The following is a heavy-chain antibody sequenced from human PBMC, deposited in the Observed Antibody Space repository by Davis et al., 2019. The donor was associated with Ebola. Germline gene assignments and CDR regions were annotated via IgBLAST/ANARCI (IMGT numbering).Heavy chain of an antibody. J-gene: IGHJ6*02. CDR2: INHSGST. D-gene: IGHD6-19*01. CDR3: ARGLSHSSGHFHV. Sequence: MPGGSLRLSCAVYGGSFSGYYWSWIRQPPGKGLEWIGEINHSGSTNYNPSLKSRVTISADTSKNSVSLSLSSVTAADTATYYCARGLSHSSGHFHVWGPGTTVTVSS. CDR1: GGSFSGYY. V-gene: IGHV4-34*01.